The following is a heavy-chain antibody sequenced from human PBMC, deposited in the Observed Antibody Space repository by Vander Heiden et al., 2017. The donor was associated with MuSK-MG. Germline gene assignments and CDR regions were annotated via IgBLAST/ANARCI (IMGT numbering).Heavy chain of an antibody. CDR2: IYYSGST. V-gene: IGHV4-59*01. CDR3: ARDPSSGYNWFDP. CDR1: GGSISTYY. D-gene: IGHD3-22*01. Sequence: QVQAQESGPGLVKPSETLSLTCTVSGGSISTYYWSWIRQPPGKGLEWIGYIYYSGSTYYNPSLKSRVTISLDTSKNQFSLKLSSVTAADTAVYYCARDPSSGYNWFDPWGQGTLVTVSS. J-gene: IGHJ5*02.